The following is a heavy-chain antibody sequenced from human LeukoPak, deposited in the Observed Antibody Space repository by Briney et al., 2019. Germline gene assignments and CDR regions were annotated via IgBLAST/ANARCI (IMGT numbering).Heavy chain of an antibody. V-gene: IGHV3-30*19. D-gene: IGHD3-10*01. CDR1: GFTFSSYG. CDR3: TRDMIRGVPDYIDY. J-gene: IGHJ4*02. Sequence: QPGGSLRLSCAASGFTFSSYGMHWVRQAPGKGLEWVAAISAEGDIQIYLDSVMGRFTISRDNSKSTLYLQMNSLRIEDTGFYYCTRDMIRGVPDYIDYWGQGTLVTVSS. CDR2: ISAEGDIQ.